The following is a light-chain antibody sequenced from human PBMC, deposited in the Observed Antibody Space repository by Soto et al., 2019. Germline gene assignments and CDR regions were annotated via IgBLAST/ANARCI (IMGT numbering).Light chain of an antibody. Sequence: SYELTQPPSVSVSPGQTASITCSGHELGNKYICWYQQKPGQSPVLVIYQDTKRPSGIPERFSGSNSGNTATLTISGTQAMDVADYYCQAWDYSTAYYVFGTGTKVTVL. CDR1: ELGNKY. V-gene: IGLV3-1*01. CDR2: QDT. CDR3: QAWDYSTAYYV. J-gene: IGLJ1*01.